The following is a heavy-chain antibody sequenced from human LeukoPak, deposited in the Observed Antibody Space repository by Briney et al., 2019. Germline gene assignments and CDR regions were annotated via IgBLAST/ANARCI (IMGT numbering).Heavy chain of an antibody. D-gene: IGHD4-11*01. CDR1: GFTFSSYW. V-gene: IGHV3-74*01. CDR3: ATIDY. CDR2: IKNDGSTT. J-gene: IGHJ4*02. Sequence: PGGSLRLSCAASGFTFSSYWMHWVRQPPGKGLVWFSRIKNDGSTTTYADSVKGRFTISRDNSKNTLYLQMNSLRAEDTAVYYCATIDYWGQGTLVTVSS.